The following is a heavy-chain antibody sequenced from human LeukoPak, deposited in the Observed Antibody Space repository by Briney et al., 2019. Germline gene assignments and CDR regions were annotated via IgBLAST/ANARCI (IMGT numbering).Heavy chain of an antibody. CDR3: ARDLGSYGSGSYFDY. Sequence: GGSLRLSCAASGFTFNSYNMNWVRQAPGKGLEWVSSITGSSSHIYYADSVKGRFTISRDNAKTSLYLQMNSLRAEDTAVYYCARDLGSYGSGSYFDYWGQGTLVTVSS. V-gene: IGHV3-21*01. CDR2: ITGSSSHI. D-gene: IGHD3-10*01. CDR1: GFTFNSYN. J-gene: IGHJ4*02.